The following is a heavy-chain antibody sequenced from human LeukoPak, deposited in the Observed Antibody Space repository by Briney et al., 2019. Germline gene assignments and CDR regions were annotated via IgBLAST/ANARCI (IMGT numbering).Heavy chain of an antibody. CDR2: INHSGST. V-gene: IGHV4-34*01. CDR1: GGSFSGYY. J-gene: IGHJ4*02. D-gene: IGHD6-19*01. Sequence: SESLSLTCAVYGGSFSGYYWSWIRQPPGKGLEWIGEINHSGSTNYNPSLKSRVTISVDTSKTQFSLKLSSVTAADTAVYYCARSKYSSGCFDYWGQGTLVTVSS. CDR3: ARSKYSSGCFDY.